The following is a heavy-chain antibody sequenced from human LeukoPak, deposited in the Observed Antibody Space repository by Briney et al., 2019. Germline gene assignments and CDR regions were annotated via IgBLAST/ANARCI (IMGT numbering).Heavy chain of an antibody. J-gene: IGHJ4*02. CDR2: ISGSGGST. Sequence: PGGSLRLSCAASGFTFSSYAMSWVRQAPGKGLEWVSAISGSGGSTYYADSVKGRFTISRDNSKNTLYLQMNSLRAQDTAVYSCAKVSRQRGYTLFDYWGQGTLVTVSS. CDR3: AKVSRQRGYTLFDY. V-gene: IGHV3-23*01. D-gene: IGHD5-12*01. CDR1: GFTFSSYA.